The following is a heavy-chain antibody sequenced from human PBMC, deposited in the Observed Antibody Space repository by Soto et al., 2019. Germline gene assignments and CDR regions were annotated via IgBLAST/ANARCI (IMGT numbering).Heavy chain of an antibody. V-gene: IGHV1-3*01. CDR1: GYTFTSYA. D-gene: IGHD3-22*01. J-gene: IGHJ4*02. CDR3: ARRVPSGYYDSSGYCDY. CDR2: INAGNGNT. Sequence: ASVKVSCKASGYTFTSYAMHWVRQAPGQRLEWMGWINAGNGNTKYSQKFQGRVTITRDTSASTAYMELSSLRSEGTAVYYCARRVPSGYYDSSGYCDYWGQGTLVTVSS.